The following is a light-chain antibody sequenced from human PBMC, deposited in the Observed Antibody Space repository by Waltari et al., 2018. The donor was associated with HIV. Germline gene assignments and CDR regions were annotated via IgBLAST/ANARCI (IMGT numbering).Light chain of an antibody. Sequence: DVVMTQSPDALVGSLGERVTINCKSSQSILSDSNKKNYLAWYQQRPRQPPKLLVYWASTRESGVPARFSGSGSGTDFTLTISNLQAEDAAIYYCQQYYRTPPAFGQGTKVEV. J-gene: IGKJ1*01. CDR3: QQYYRTPPA. V-gene: IGKV4-1*01. CDR1: QSILSDSNKKNY. CDR2: WAS.